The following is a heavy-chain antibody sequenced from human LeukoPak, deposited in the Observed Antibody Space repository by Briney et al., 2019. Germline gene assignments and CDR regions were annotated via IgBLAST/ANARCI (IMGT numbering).Heavy chain of an antibody. CDR2: INPNSGGT. Sequence: ASVKVSCKASGYTFTAYYIHWVRQAPGQGLEWMGRINPNSGGTNYAQKFQGRVTMTWDTPINTVYMDLSSLTSDDTAVYYCASLSYETYYYYYMDVWGKGTTVTVSS. CDR1: GYTFTAYY. J-gene: IGHJ6*03. D-gene: IGHD3-22*01. V-gene: IGHV1-2*06. CDR3: ASLSYETYYYYYMDV.